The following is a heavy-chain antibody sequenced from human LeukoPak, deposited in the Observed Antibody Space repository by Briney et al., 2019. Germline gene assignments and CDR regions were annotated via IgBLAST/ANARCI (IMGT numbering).Heavy chain of an antibody. J-gene: IGHJ4*02. V-gene: IGHV3-23*01. D-gene: IGHD6-13*01. CDR1: GFTFSSYA. CDR3: AKDLPSLIAAAGRKFRPDDY. Sequence: SGGSLRLSCAASGFTFSSYAMSWVRQAPGKGLEWVSAISGSGGSTYYADSVKGRFTISRDNSKNTLYLQMNSLRAEDTAVYYCAKDLPSLIAAAGRKFRPDDYWGQGTLVTVSS. CDR2: ISGSGGST.